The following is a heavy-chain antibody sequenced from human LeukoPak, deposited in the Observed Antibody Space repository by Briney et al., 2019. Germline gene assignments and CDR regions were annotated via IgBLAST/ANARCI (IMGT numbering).Heavy chain of an antibody. D-gene: IGHD4-17*01. V-gene: IGHV3-30-3*01. CDR1: GFTFSSYA. J-gene: IGHJ3*02. Sequence: GGSLRLSCAASGFTFSSYAMHWVRQAPGKGLEWVAVISYDGSNKYYADSVKGRFTISRDNSKNTLYLQMNSLRAEDTAVYYCAKDPHDYGDYSDAFDIWGQGTMVTVSS. CDR2: ISYDGSNK. CDR3: AKDPHDYGDYSDAFDI.